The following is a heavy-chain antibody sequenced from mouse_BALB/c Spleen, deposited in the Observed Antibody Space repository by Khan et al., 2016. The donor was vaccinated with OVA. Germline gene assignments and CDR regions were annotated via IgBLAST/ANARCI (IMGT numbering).Heavy chain of an antibody. CDR2: IFTGTGTT. J-gene: IGHJ3*01. Sequence: QVQLKQSGAELVKPGASVKLSCKTSGYTFTSYWIQWVKQRPGQGLGWIGQIFTGTGTTYYNENFKGKATLTVDTSSNTAYMQFSSLTSEDSAVYFGASGYFGNYEFAYWGQGTLVTVSP. CDR1: GYTFTSYW. V-gene: IGHV1S132*01. D-gene: IGHD2-1*01. CDR3: ASGYFGNYEFAY.